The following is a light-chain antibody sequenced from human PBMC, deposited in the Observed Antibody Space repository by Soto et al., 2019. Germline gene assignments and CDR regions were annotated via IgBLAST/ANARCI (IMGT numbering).Light chain of an antibody. Sequence: QSALTQPASVSGSPGQSITISCTGSSGDIGDYKYVSWYKQHPGKAPKLMIYDVSNRPSGVSNRFSASKSGNTASLTISGLQAEDGADYYGSSYTSTNFVIFGGGTKLTVL. CDR1: SGDIGDYKY. V-gene: IGLV2-14*01. J-gene: IGLJ2*01. CDR3: SSYTSTNFVI. CDR2: DVS.